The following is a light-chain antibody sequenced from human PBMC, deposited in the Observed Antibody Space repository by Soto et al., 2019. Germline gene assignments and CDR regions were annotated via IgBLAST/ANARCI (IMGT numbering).Light chain of an antibody. CDR1: QGISNF. CDR3: QQTHDLPRT. J-gene: IGKJ4*01. CDR2: SAS. Sequence: DVQMTQSPSSLSASVGDRVTITCRASQGISNFVAWYQQIAGKVPKLLIHSASTLQSGVPSRFSGSGSGTDFTLTITSLQPEDFGIYFCQQTHDLPRTFGLGTKVEF. V-gene: IGKV1-27*01.